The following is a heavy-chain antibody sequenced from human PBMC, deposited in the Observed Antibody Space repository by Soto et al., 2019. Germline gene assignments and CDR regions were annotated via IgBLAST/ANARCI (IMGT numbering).Heavy chain of an antibody. V-gene: IGHV3-23*01. CDR2: ISGSGVST. D-gene: IGHD4-17*01. CDR1: GFTFSNYA. CDR3: AKEAATNEFDC. J-gene: IGHJ4*02. Sequence: PGGSLRLSCAASGFTFSNYAMSWFRQAPGKGLEWVSGISGSGVSTYYADSVKGRFTISRDNSKNTLYLQMNSLRAEDTAVYHCAKEAATNEFDCWGQGTLVTVSS.